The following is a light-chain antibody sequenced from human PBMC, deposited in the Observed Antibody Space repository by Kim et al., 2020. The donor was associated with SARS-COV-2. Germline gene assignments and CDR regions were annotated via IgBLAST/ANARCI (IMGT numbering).Light chain of an antibody. CDR3: SSYTSSSTLV. CDR2: DVS. CDR1: SIDVGGYTY. Sequence: GQSTHISCTGTSIDVGGYTYLSWYQQHPGKAPQHMIYDVSNRPSGVSNRFSHSKSGNTASLTISGHQAEDEADYYCSSYTSSSTLVFGTEPNVTVL. J-gene: IGLJ1*01. V-gene: IGLV2-14*03.